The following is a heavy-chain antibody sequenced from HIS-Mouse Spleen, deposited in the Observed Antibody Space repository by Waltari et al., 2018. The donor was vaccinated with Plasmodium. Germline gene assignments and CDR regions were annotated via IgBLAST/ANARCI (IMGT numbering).Heavy chain of an antibody. D-gene: IGHD6-13*01. V-gene: IGHV1-2*02. CDR3: ARVLGYKAAAGTFVEYFQH. Sequence: QVQLVQSGAEVKKPGASVKVSCKASGYTFTGYYMPWVRQAPGQGIGWMGWINPNSGGTNYAQKFQGRVTMTRDTSISTAYMELSRLRSDDTAVYYCARVLGYKAAAGTFVEYFQHWGQGTLVTVSS. CDR2: INPNSGGT. J-gene: IGHJ1*01. CDR1: GYTFTGYY.